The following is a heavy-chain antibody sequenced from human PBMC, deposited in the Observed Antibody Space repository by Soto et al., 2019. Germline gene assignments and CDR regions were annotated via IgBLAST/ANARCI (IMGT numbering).Heavy chain of an antibody. D-gene: IGHD2-8*01. CDR3: ARGYCTTAICDPWFDP. Sequence: GESLKISCTGIGYAFTSYWIAWVRQIPGKVLEWVGIIYPGDSDTRYSPSFQGQVTISVDKSITTAYLQWSSLKASDTAMYYCARGYCTTAICDPWFDPWGQGTRVTVSS. J-gene: IGHJ5*02. CDR2: IYPGDSDT. CDR1: GYAFTSYW. V-gene: IGHV5-51*01.